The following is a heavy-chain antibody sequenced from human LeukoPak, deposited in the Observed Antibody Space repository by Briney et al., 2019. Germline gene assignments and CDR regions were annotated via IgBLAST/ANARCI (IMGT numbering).Heavy chain of an antibody. CDR1: GFIFSSYA. J-gene: IGHJ5*02. V-gene: IGHV3-23*01. D-gene: IGHD3-22*01. Sequence: GGSLRLSCAASGFIFSSYAMSWVRQAPGKGLEWVSAISGSGGSTYYADSVKGRFTISRDNSKNTLYLQMNSLRAEDTAVYYCAKGRSWSHYYDSSGYLTTWGQGTLVTVSS. CDR2: ISGSGGST. CDR3: AKGRSWSHYYDSSGYLTT.